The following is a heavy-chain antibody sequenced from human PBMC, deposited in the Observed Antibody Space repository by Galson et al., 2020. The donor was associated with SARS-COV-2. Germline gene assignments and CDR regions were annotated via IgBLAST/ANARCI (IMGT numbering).Heavy chain of an antibody. V-gene: IGHV4-39*01. CDR3: ASALYSSGWRYIDY. J-gene: IGHJ4*02. CDR2: IYYSGST. CDR1: GGSISSSSYY. Sequence: SETLSLTCTVSGGSISSSSYYWGWIRQPPGKGLEWIGSIYYSGSTYYNPSLKSRVTISVDTSKNQFSLKLSSVTAADTAVYYCASALYSSGWRYIDYWGQGTLVTVSS. D-gene: IGHD6-19*01.